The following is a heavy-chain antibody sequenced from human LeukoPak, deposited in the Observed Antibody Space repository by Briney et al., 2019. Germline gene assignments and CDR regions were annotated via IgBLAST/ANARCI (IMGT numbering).Heavy chain of an antibody. J-gene: IGHJ4*02. D-gene: IGHD6-13*01. V-gene: IGHV3-48*02. CDR2: IGSSGSNM. CDR1: GFTFSSYS. CDR3: TSTIGAGGTSLDY. Sequence: AGGSLRLSCAASGFTFSSYSMNWVRQAPGKGLEWVSYIGSSGSNMYYADSVKGRFTISRDNAKNSLYLQMNSLRDEDTAVYYCTSTIGAGGTSLDYWGQGTLVTVSS.